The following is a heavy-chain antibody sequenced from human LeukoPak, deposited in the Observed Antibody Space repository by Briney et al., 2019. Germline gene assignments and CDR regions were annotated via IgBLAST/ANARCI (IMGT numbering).Heavy chain of an antibody. D-gene: IGHD3-10*01. CDR3: LLWFGKLSLHYGMDV. V-gene: IGHV4-61*01. Sequence: SETLSLTCAVSGGYVNRGTFFWTWIRKPPGKGLEWIGYISNSGSTNYHPSLKSRVTISSDTSKTQFTLKLTSVTAADTAVYYCLLWFGKLSLHYGMDVWGQGTTVTVSS. CDR2: ISNSGST. J-gene: IGHJ6*02. CDR1: GGYVNRGTFF.